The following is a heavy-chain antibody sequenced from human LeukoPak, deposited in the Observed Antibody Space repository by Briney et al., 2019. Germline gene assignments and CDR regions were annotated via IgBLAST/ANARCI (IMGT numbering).Heavy chain of an antibody. D-gene: IGHD1-26*01. J-gene: IGHJ4*02. CDR1: GGTFSSYT. V-gene: IGHV1-69*02. CDR2: IIPILGIA. CDR3: ARGPSIVGAIEWDDY. Sequence: AASVKVSCKASGGTFSSYTISWVRQAPGQGLEWMGRIIPILGIANYAQKFQGRVTITADKSTSTAYMELSSLRSEDTAVYYYARGPSIVGAIEWDDYWGQGTLVTVSS.